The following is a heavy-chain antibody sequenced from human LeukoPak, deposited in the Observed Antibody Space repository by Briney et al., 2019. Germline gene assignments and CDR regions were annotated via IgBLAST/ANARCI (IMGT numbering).Heavy chain of an antibody. CDR3: ARDPGGYSSSWYEPGY. J-gene: IGHJ4*02. D-gene: IGHD6-13*01. Sequence: GGSLRLSRAASGFTFSSYWMSWVRQAPGKGLEWVANIKQDGSEKYYVDSVKGRFTISRDNAKNSLYLQMNSLRAEDTAVYYCARDPGGYSSSWYEPGYWGQGTLVTASS. CDR1: GFTFSSYW. V-gene: IGHV3-7*03. CDR2: IKQDGSEK.